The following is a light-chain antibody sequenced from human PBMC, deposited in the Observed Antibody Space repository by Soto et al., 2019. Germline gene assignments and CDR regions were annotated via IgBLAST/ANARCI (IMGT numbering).Light chain of an antibody. CDR1: QSIINY. CDR2: TAS. V-gene: IGKV1-39*01. CDR3: QQTYSTLFT. J-gene: IGKJ3*01. Sequence: DIQMTQSTSSLSASVGDRVTITCRASQSIINYLNWYQQKPGKAPKILIYTASNLQSGVPSRFSGTGSGTDFTLTISSLQPEDSATYYCQQTYSTLFTFAPRTKVAIK.